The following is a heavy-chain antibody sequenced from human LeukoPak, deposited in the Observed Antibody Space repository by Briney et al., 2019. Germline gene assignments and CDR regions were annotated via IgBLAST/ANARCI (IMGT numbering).Heavy chain of an antibody. V-gene: IGHV3-49*03. J-gene: IGHJ1*01. Sequence: GGSLRLSCTSSGFTFREFAVSWFRQAPGKGLEWIGFIRSSIYGGTPKAAASVKGRFIFSRDDSKGVAYLRMNSLKTDDTAVYYCSREWGNGNDLRPDAWGQGTLVTVSS. CDR3: SREWGNGNDLRPDA. CDR2: IRSSIYGGTP. CDR1: GFTFREFA. D-gene: IGHD1-1*01.